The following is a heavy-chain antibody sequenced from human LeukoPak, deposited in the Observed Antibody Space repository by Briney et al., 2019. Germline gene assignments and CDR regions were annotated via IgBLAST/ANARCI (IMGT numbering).Heavy chain of an antibody. CDR3: AKGPGSKAAGTGGFDY. V-gene: IGHV3-23*01. CDR2: ISGSGGST. Sequence: GGSLRLYCAASGFTFSSYAMSWVRQAPGKGLEWVSAISGSGGSTYYADSVKGRFTISRDNSKNTLYLQMNSLRAEDTAVYYCAKGPGSKAAGTGGFDYWGQGTLVTVSS. CDR1: GFTFSSYA. J-gene: IGHJ4*02. D-gene: IGHD6-13*01.